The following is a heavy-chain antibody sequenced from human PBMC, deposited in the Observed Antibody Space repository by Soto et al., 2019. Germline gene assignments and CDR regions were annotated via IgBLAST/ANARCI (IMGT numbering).Heavy chain of an antibody. D-gene: IGHD3-3*01. CDR1: GCTFIGYC. CDR2: ICGSGSST. Sequence: GGSKRVSWAAAGCTFIGYCRRWVRQAPGKGLEWVAVICGSGSSTYYADSVKGRFTISRDNSKNTLYLQMNSLRAEDTAVYYCAKSVTIFGVVPNGPRGACGMDVWGQGATVTV. V-gene: IGHV3-23*01. CDR3: AKSVTIFGVVPNGPRGACGMDV. J-gene: IGHJ6*02.